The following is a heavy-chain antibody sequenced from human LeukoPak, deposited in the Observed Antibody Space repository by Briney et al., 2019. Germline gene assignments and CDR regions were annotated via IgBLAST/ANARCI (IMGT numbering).Heavy chain of an antibody. CDR1: GCSFTGYY. V-gene: IGHV1-2*02. CDR2: MTPNSGDA. J-gene: IGHJ3*02. Sequence: ASVKVSCKASGCSFTGYYIHWVRQAPGQGLEWMGGMTPNSGDAIYAQKFQDRITMTRDTSISTAYLDLRSLRSDDMAVYYCARGGLRDGYNLEDAFDIWGQGTMVTVSS. CDR3: ARGGLRDGYNLEDAFDI. D-gene: IGHD5-24*01.